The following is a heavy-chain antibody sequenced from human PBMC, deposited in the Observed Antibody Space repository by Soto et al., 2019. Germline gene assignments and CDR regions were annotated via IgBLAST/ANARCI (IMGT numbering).Heavy chain of an antibody. CDR1: GFNFRNYW. CDR3: ARESEDLTSNFDY. CDR2: ISPFDSKT. V-gene: IGHV3-74*01. Sequence: PGGSLRLSCAAGGFNFRNYWVHWVRQVPGKGLVWLSGISPFDSKTYYGDSMKGRFTISRDNAKNSLYLEMNSLRAEDTAVYYCARESEDLTSNFDYWGQGTLVTVSS. J-gene: IGHJ4*02.